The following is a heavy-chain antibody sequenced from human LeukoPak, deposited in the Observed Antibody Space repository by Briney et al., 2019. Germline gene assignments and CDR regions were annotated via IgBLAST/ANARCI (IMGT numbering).Heavy chain of an antibody. V-gene: IGHV4-59*01. CDR2: IYYSGST. J-gene: IGHJ5*02. CDR3: ARDTYDFWSGYISWFDP. Sequence: SETLSLTCTVSGGSISSYYWSWIRQPPGKGLEWIGYIYYSGSTNYNPSLKSRVTISVDTSKNQFSLKLSSVTAADTAVYYCARDTYDFWSGYISWFDPWGQGTLVTVSS. CDR1: GGSISSYY. D-gene: IGHD3-3*01.